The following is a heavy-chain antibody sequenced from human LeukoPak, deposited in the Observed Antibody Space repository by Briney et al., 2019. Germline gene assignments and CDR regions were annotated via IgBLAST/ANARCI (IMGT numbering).Heavy chain of an antibody. CDR1: GFTFSGYG. CDR2: ISGSGGST. V-gene: IGHV3-23*01. D-gene: IGHD4-17*01. J-gene: IGHJ4*02. CDR3: ANDYGDALV. Sequence: GGSLRLSCAASGFTFSGYGMSWVRQAPGEGLEWVSAISGSGGSTYYADSVKGRFTISRDNSKNTLYLQMNSLRAEDTAVYYCANDYGDALVGGQGTLVTVSS.